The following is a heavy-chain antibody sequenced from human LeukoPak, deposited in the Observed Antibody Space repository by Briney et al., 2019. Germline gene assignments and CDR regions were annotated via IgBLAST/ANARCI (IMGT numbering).Heavy chain of an antibody. Sequence: PGGSLRLSCAASGFTFSSYGMHWVRQAPGKGLEWVAFIRYDGSNKYYADSVKGRFTISRDNSKNTLYLQMNSLRAEDTAVYYCARVRYSYGYTAFSFDIWGQGTMVTVSS. CDR2: IRYDGSNK. CDR3: ARVRYSYGYTAFSFDI. J-gene: IGHJ3*02. CDR1: GFTFSSYG. V-gene: IGHV3-30*02. D-gene: IGHD5-18*01.